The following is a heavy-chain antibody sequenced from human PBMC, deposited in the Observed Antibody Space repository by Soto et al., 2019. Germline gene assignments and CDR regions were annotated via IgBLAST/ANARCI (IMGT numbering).Heavy chain of an antibody. V-gene: IGHV1-3*01. Sequence: QVQLVQSGAEVKKPGASVKVSCKASGYTFTSYAMHWVRQAPGQRLEWMGWINAGNSNTKYSQKRQGRVTITRDTSASTAYMELSSMRSEDTAVYYCARGVAGPLHWFDPWGQGSLVTVSS. CDR1: GYTFTSYA. D-gene: IGHD6-19*01. J-gene: IGHJ5*02. CDR3: ARGVAGPLHWFDP. CDR2: INAGNSNT.